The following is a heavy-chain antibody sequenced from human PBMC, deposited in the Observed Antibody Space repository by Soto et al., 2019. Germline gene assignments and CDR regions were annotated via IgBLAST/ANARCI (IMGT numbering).Heavy chain of an antibody. D-gene: IGHD3-10*01. CDR3: ARVTRAWFGESPFDY. J-gene: IGHJ4*02. CDR1: GFTFSSYG. V-gene: IGHV3-33*08. CDR2: IWYDGSNK. Sequence: VQLLESGGGLVQPGGSLRLSCAASGFTFSSYGMHWVRQAPGKGLEWVAVIWYDGSNKYYADSVKGRFTISRDNSKNTLYLQMNSLRAEDTAVYYCARVTRAWFGESPFDYWGQGTLVTVSS.